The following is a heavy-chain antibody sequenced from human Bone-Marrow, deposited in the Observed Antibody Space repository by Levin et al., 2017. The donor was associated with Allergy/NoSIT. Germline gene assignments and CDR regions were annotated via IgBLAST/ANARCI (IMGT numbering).Heavy chain of an antibody. D-gene: IGHD3-3*01. CDR3: AKGITIFGVGRLDY. J-gene: IGHJ4*02. Sequence: LSLTCAASRFTFRNYAMNWVRQAAGKGLEWVSGITGDAEDTHYAESVRGRFTISRDNSKNTVYLQMNSLRAEDTATYYCAKGITIFGVGRLDYWGQGTLVTVSS. CDR2: ITGDAEDT. V-gene: IGHV3-23*01. CDR1: RFTFRNYA.